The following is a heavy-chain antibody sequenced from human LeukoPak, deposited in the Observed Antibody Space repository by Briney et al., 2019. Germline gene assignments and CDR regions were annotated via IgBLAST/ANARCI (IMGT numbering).Heavy chain of an antibody. CDR2: INPNSGGT. J-gene: IGHJ1*01. CDR1: GYTFTGYY. D-gene: IGHD6-19*01. CDR3: ARVVAGMAEYLQH. Sequence: ASVKVSCKASGYTFTGYYMHWVRQAPGQGLKWMGWINPNSGGTNYAQKFQGRVTMTRDTSISTAYMELSRLRSDDTAVYYCARVVAGMAEYLQHWGQGTLVTVSS. V-gene: IGHV1-2*02.